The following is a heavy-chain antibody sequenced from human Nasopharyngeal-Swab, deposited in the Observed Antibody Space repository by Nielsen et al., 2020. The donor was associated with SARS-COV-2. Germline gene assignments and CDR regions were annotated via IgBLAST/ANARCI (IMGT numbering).Heavy chain of an antibody. D-gene: IGHD3/OR15-3a*01. CDR1: GFTFSSYG. CDR3: AKDLGRNWFDP. Sequence: GESLKISCAASGFTFSSYGMHWVRQAPDKGLEWVAVISYDGSNKYYADSVKGRFTISRDNSKNTLYLQMNSLRAEDTAVYYCAKDLGRNWFDPWGQGTLVTVSS. V-gene: IGHV3-30*18. J-gene: IGHJ5*02. CDR2: ISYDGSNK.